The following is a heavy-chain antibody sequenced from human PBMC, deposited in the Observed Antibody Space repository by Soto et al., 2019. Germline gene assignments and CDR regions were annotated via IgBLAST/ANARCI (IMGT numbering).Heavy chain of an antibody. CDR2: IIPIFGSG. CDR3: ARSYQVVAASPSSFYYGMDI. Sequence: QVQLVQSGAEVKKPGSSVKVSCKASGGAFSNHLISWVRRAPGQGLEWMGGIIPIFGSGNYAQKFLGRVTITADESTSTAHMELSSLRSEDMAVYYCARSYQVVAASPSSFYYGMDIWGQGTTVTVSS. CDR1: GGAFSNHL. D-gene: IGHD2-15*01. V-gene: IGHV1-69*01. J-gene: IGHJ6*02.